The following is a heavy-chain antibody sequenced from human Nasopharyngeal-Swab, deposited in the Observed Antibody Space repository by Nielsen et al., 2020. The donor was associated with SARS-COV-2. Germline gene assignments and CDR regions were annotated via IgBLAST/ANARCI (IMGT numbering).Heavy chain of an antibody. CDR2: ISGYNGNT. Sequence: ASVKVSCKASGYTFTSYGISCVRQAPGQGLEWMSWISGYNGNTNYAQKLQGRVTMTTDTSTSTAYMELRSLRSDDTAVYYCARDDYGDYGYFGHWGQGTLVTVSS. CDR3: ARDDYGDYGYFGH. J-gene: IGHJ4*02. D-gene: IGHD4-17*01. V-gene: IGHV1-18*01. CDR1: GYTFTSYG.